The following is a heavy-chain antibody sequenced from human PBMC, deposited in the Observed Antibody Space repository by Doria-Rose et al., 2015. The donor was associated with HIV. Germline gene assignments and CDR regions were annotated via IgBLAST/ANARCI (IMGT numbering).Heavy chain of an antibody. V-gene: IGHV2-26*01. J-gene: IGHJ4*02. D-gene: IGHD6-13*01. CDR3: ARIKSSRWYHKYYFDF. CDR1: GVSLSSPGMG. Sequence: QITLKESGPVLVKPTETLTLTCTVSGVSLSSPGMGVSWIRQPPGKALEWLAHNFSDDERYYETSLKSRLTISRGTSKNQVVLTMTDMDPVDTATYYCARIKSSRWYHKYYFDFWGQGTLVIVSA. CDR2: NFSDDER.